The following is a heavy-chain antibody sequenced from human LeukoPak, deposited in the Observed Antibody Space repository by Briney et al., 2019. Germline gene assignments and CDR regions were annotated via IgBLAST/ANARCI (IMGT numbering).Heavy chain of an antibody. CDR1: GYTFTGYY. Sequence: ASVKVSCKASGYTFTGYYMHWVRQAPGQGLEWMGRINPNSGGTNHAQKFQGRVTMTRDTSISTAYMELRSLRSDDTAVYYCARDGYYADAFDIWGQGTMVTVSS. CDR2: INPNSGGT. D-gene: IGHD2/OR15-2a*01. V-gene: IGHV1-2*06. CDR3: ARDGYYADAFDI. J-gene: IGHJ3*02.